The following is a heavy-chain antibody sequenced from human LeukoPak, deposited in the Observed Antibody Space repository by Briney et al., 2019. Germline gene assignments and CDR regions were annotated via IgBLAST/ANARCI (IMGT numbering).Heavy chain of an antibody. J-gene: IGHJ4*02. CDR1: GGSITSYY. V-gene: IGHV4-59*08. D-gene: IGHD2-21*01. Sequence: SETLSPTCTVSGGSITSYYWAWLRQPPEKGLEWIGYVYYSGYSNYNPSLKSRVSMSVDTSMNQFSLKLASVTAADTAVYYCARHSIASDGARLFDYWGRGTLVTVSS. CDR2: VYYSGYS. CDR3: ARHSIASDGARLFDY.